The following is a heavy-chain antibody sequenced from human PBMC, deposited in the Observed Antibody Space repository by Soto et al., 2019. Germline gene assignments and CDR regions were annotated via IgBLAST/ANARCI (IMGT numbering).Heavy chain of an antibody. Sequence: QVQLVQSGAEVKKPGSSVRVSCKASGDTFNFYSINWVRQAPGLGLEWMGRINPILSMSNYAQRFQGRVTMPADKSTSTAYRELSSLRSEDTAMYYCASSYGSGYRAFDSWGQGALVTVSS. D-gene: IGHD3-10*01. CDR1: GDTFNFYS. V-gene: IGHV1-69*02. CDR3: ASSYGSGYRAFDS. CDR2: INPILSMS. J-gene: IGHJ4*02.